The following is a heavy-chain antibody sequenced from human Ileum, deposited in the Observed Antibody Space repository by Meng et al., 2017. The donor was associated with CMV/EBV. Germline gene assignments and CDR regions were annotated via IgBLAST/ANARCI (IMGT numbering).Heavy chain of an antibody. D-gene: IGHD6-13*01. Sequence: QLRHPDSGRELVTPSETLSLTRTVSGCSIRSSPHYWGWRRPPPGKGFEWIASFYYSGTTYYNPSLKSRVTVSVDTSKNQFSLRLSSVTAADTAVFYCARSQTAAGGASIDYWGQGTLVTVSS. J-gene: IGHJ4*02. CDR1: GCSIRSSPHY. CDR3: ARSQTAAGGASIDY. CDR2: FYYSGTT. V-gene: IGHV4-39*07.